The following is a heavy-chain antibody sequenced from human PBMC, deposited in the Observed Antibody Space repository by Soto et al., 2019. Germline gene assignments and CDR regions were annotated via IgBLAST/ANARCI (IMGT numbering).Heavy chain of an antibody. Sequence: PWGSLRLSCAASGFTFSSYGMHWVRQAPGKGLEWVAVIWYDGSNKYYADSVKGRFTISRDNSKNTLYLQMNSLRAEDTAVYYCARVLASSSWYDRYYYYGMDVWGQGTTVTVSS. V-gene: IGHV3-33*01. CDR3: ARVLASSSWYDRYYYYGMDV. J-gene: IGHJ6*02. D-gene: IGHD6-13*01. CDR2: IWYDGSNK. CDR1: GFTFSSYG.